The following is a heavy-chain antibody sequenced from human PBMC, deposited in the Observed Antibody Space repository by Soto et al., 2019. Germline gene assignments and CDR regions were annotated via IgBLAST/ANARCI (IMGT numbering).Heavy chain of an antibody. CDR1: GGSVSSGGYY. V-gene: IGHV4-31*03. CDR2: IYYSGST. J-gene: IGHJ3*02. D-gene: IGHD3-22*01. Sequence: SETLSLTCTVSGGSVSSGGYYWSWIRQRPGKGLEWIGYIYYSGSTYYNPSLKSRVTISVDTSKNQFSLKLSSVTAADTAVYYCARAYDSSGPYAFDIWGQGTMVTVSS. CDR3: ARAYDSSGPYAFDI.